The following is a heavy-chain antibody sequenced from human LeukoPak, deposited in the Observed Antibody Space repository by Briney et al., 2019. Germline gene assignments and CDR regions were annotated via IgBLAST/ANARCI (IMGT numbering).Heavy chain of an antibody. J-gene: IGHJ4*02. CDR2: ISAYNDNT. CDR3: ARDAAITAAGTFDY. CDR1: GYTFTSYG. V-gene: IGHV1-18*01. D-gene: IGHD6-13*01. Sequence: ASVKVSCKASGYTFTSYGISWVRQAPGQGLEWMGWISAYNDNTNHAQKLQDRVTMTTDTSTSTAYMELRSLRSDDTAVYYCARDAAITAAGTFDYWGQGTLVTVSS.